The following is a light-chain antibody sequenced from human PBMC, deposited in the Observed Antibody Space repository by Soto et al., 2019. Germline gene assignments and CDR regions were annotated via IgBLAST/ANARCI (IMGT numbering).Light chain of an antibody. V-gene: IGKV1-5*01. CDR3: QQVKTYPRT. J-gene: IGKJ4*01. Sequence: DIQMTQSPSTLSASVGDRVTITCRASQSISSCLAWYQQKPGKPPKLLIYEESTLHSGVPSRFSGRKSGTQFTLTIDSLQPEDFATYYCQQVKTYPRTFGGGTKV. CDR1: QSISSC. CDR2: EES.